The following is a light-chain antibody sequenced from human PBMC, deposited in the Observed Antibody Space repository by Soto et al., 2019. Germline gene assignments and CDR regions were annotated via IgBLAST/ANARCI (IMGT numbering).Light chain of an antibody. CDR1: QSVSSN. Sequence: EIVMTQSPVTLSVSPGESATLSCRASQSVSSNLAWYQQNPGQAPRLLIYGASTRATGIPARFSGSGSGTEFTLTISSLQSEDFEGYYCQQYNNWPPYTFGQGTKLEIK. CDR3: QQYNNWPPYT. V-gene: IGKV3-15*01. J-gene: IGKJ2*01. CDR2: GAS.